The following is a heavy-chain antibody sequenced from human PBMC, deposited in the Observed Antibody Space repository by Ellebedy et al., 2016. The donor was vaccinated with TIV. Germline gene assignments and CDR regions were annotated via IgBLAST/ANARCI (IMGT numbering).Heavy chain of an antibody. CDR1: GGSVSSYY. CDR2: VYYSGRT. CDR3: ARRASTPPYSYYGLDV. Sequence: MPSETLSLTCTVSGGSVSSYYWSWIRQPPGKGLEWIGYVYYSGRTDYNPSLKSRVTISVDRSKNQLSLKLSSVTAADTAVYYCARRASTPPYSYYGLDVWGQGTTVTVSS. D-gene: IGHD2-15*01. J-gene: IGHJ6*02. V-gene: IGHV4-59*02.